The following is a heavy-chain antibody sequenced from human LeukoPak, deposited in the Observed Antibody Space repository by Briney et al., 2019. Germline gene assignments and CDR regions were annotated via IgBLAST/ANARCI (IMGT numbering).Heavy chain of an antibody. CDR3: AKTPVVTGLLDY. Sequence: GGSLRLSCAASGFTFSSYWMHWVRQAPGKGLVWVSRINTDGSSTSYADSVKGRFTISRDNAKNTLYLQMNSLRAEDTAAYCCAKTPVVTGLLDYWGQGTLVTVSS. D-gene: IGHD4-23*01. V-gene: IGHV3-74*01. CDR1: GFTFSSYW. J-gene: IGHJ4*02. CDR2: INTDGSST.